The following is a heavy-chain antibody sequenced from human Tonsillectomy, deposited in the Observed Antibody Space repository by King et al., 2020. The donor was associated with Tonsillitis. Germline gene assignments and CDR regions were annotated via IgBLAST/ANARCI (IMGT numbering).Heavy chain of an antibody. CDR2: INLISGDT. D-gene: IGHD2-21*02. J-gene: IGHJ3*02. CDR3: ARGPSVVVTAEALDI. V-gene: IGHV1-2*02. Sequence: HVQLVQSGAEVKKPGASVKVSCKASGYTFTDYCIHWVRQAPGQGLEWMGWINLISGDTKYVQKFQGRVTMTGDTSIITTYMELSRLRADDTAVYYCARGPSVVVTAEALDIWGQGTMVTVSS. CDR1: GYTFTDYC.